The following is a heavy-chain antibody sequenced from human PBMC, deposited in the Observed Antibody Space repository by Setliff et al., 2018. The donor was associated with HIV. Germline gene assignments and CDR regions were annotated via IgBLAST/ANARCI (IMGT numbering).Heavy chain of an antibody. V-gene: IGHV4-59*01. D-gene: IGHD3-22*01. CDR1: SGSIRSYY. CDR2: IYSSGST. Sequence: SETLSLTCTVSSGSIRSYYWSWIRQPPGKGLEWIGYIYSSGSTNYNPSLTSRVTISVDTSKNQFSLKLSSVTAADTAVYYCARDVTYYYDSGGRDYYGMDVWGQGTTVTVSS. CDR3: ARDVTYYYDSGGRDYYGMDV. J-gene: IGHJ6*02.